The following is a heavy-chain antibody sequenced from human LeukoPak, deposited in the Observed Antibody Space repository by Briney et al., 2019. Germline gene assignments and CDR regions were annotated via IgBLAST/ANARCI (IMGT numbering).Heavy chain of an antibody. CDR2: IIPIFGTA. J-gene: IGHJ5*02. CDR3: ARAPTSYGANPYR. V-gene: IGHV1-69*06. CDR1: GGTFSSYA. D-gene: IGHD4-17*01. Sequence: KPGSSVTVSCKASGGTFSSYAISWVRQAPGQGLEWMGGIIPIFGTANYAQKFQGRVTITADKSTSTAYMELSSLRSEDTAVYYCARAPTSYGANPYRWGQGTLVTVSS.